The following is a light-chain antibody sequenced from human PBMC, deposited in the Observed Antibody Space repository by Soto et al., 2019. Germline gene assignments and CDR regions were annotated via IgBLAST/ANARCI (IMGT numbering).Light chain of an antibody. CDR3: QQYNNWPRT. Sequence: VMTQSPATLSVSPGERATLSCRASQNVNSNLAWYQQKPGQAPRLLISGASTRASGVPSRFSGSGSVTEFTLTISGLQSEDFAVYYCQQYNNWPRTFGQGTNLEI. CDR1: QNVNSN. CDR2: GAS. V-gene: IGKV3-15*01. J-gene: IGKJ2*01.